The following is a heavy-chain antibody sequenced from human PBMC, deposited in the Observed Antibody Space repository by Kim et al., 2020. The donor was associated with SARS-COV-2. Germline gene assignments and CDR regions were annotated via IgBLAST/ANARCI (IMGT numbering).Heavy chain of an antibody. CDR1: GFTFSSYE. CDR3: ARLIMVVTKGFDY. CDR2: ISSSGSTI. D-gene: IGHD2-21*02. J-gene: IGHJ4*02. V-gene: IGHV3-48*03. Sequence: GGSLRLSCAASGFTFSSYEMNWVRQAPGKGLEWVSYISSSGSTIYYADSVKGRFTISRDNAKNSLYLQMNSLRAEDTAVYYCARLIMVVTKGFDYWGQGTLVTVSS.